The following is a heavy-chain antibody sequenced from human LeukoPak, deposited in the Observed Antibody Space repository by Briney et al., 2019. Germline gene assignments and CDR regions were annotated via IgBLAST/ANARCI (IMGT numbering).Heavy chain of an antibody. J-gene: IGHJ4*02. CDR2: IYYSGST. D-gene: IGHD1-26*01. Sequence: SETLSLTCTVSGGSISSYYWSWIRQHPGKGLEWIGYIYYSGSTYYNPSLKSRVTISVDTSKNQFSLKLSSVTAADTAVYYCAREKVGASFDYWGQGTLVTVSS. V-gene: IGHV4-59*06. CDR1: GGSISSYY. CDR3: AREKVGASFDY.